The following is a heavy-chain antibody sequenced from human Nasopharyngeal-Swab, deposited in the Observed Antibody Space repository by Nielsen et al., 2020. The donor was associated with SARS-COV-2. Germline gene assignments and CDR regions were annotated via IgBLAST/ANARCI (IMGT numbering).Heavy chain of an antibody. Sequence: GVLRLSCAASGFTFSSYNMNWVRQAPGKGLEWVSSISSSSSYIYYADSVKGRFTISRDNAKNSLYLQMNSLRAEDTAVYYCASETYYYGSGSSVGYYGMDVWGQGTTVTVSS. V-gene: IGHV3-21*01. CDR3: ASETYYYGSGSSVGYYGMDV. D-gene: IGHD3-10*01. CDR1: GFTFSSYN. CDR2: ISSSSSYI. J-gene: IGHJ6*02.